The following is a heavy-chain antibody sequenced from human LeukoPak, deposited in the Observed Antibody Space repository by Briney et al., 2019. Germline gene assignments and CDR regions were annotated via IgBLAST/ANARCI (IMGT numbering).Heavy chain of an antibody. CDR3: ARYEYSSPDDAFDI. CDR1: GGSFSNYY. CDR2: IYTSGST. D-gene: IGHD6-6*01. V-gene: IGHV4-59*10. Sequence: KPSETLSLTCAVYGGSFSNYYWSWIRQPAGKGLEWIGRIYTSGSTNYNPSLKSRVTISVDTSKNQFSLKLSSVTAADTAVYYCARYEYSSPDDAFDIWGQGTMVTVSS. J-gene: IGHJ3*02.